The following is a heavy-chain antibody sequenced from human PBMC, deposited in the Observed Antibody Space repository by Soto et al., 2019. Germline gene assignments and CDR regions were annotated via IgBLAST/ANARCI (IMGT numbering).Heavy chain of an antibody. Sequence: QITLKESCPTLVKPTQTLTLTCTFSGFSISTSGMGVGWIRQPPGKALEWLAVIYWDDDKGYSPSLKNRLTITKDTSKNQVVLTMTNMDPVDTATYYCAHTVGLVVVTSEDEYFQHWGQGTQVTVSS. V-gene: IGHV2-5*02. CDR2: IYWDDDK. D-gene: IGHD2-15*01. J-gene: IGHJ1*01. CDR3: AHTVGLVVVTSEDEYFQH. CDR1: GFSISTSGMG.